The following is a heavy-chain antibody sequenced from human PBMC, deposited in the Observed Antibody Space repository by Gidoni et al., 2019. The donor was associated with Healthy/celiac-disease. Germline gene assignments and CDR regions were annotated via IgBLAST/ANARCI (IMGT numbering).Heavy chain of an antibody. D-gene: IGHD4-17*01. J-gene: IGHJ4*02. CDR1: GFTFDDYA. Sequence: DVQLVASGGGLVQPGRSLRLSCAASGFTFDDYAMHWVRQAPGKGLEWVSGISWNSGSIGYADSVKGRFTISRDNAKNSLYLQMNSLRAEDMALYYCAKDISWEVTTQFDYWGQGTLVTVSS. CDR3: AKDISWEVTTQFDY. CDR2: ISWNSGSI. V-gene: IGHV3-9*03.